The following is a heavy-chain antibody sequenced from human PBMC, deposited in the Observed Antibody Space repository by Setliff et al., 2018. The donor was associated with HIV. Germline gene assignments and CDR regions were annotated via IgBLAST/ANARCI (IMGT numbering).Heavy chain of an antibody. CDR3: ARDATRGGDMDV. CDR1: EFSFSLYT. Sequence: GGSLRLSCAGSEFSFSLYTMNWVRQAPGKGLEWVSSISSSSAYIYYADSVKGRFTISRDNAKDSLYLHMNSLRVEDTAVYYCARDATRGGDMDVWGKGITVTVSS. D-gene: IGHD2-15*01. V-gene: IGHV3-21*01. J-gene: IGHJ6*03. CDR2: ISSSSAYI.